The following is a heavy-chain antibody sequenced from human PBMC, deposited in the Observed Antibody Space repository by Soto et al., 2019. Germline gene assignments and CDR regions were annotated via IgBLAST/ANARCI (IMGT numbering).Heavy chain of an antibody. J-gene: IGHJ4*02. V-gene: IGHV1-18*01. Sequence: GKDCRSRGSSCLQQAPGQGLEWMGWISAYNGNTNYAQKLQGRVTMTTDTSTSTAYMELRSLRSDDTAVYYCARANGWKREDYWGQGTLVTVP. CDR3: ARANGWKREDY. D-gene: IGHD1-1*01. CDR2: ISAYNGNT. CDR1: GKDCRSRG.